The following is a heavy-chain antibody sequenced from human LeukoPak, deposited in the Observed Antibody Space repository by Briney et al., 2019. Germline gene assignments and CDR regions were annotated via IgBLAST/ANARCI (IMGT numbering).Heavy chain of an antibody. J-gene: IGHJ5*02. V-gene: IGHV1-2*06. CDR1: GYTFTGYY. CDR2: INPNSGGT. Sequence: ASVKVSCKASGYTFTGYYVHWVRQAPGQGLEWMGRINPNSGGTNYAQKFQGRVTMTRDTSISTAYMELSRLRSDDTAVYYCARGVIAAAGTFWFDPWGQGTLVTVSS. D-gene: IGHD6-13*01. CDR3: ARGVIAAAGTFWFDP.